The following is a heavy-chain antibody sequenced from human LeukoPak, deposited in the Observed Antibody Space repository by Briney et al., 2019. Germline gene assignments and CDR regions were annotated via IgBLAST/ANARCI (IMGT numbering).Heavy chain of an antibody. D-gene: IGHD3-22*01. CDR2: IVVGSGNT. V-gene: IGHV1-58*02. Sequence: ASVKVSCKASGFTFTSSAMQWVRQARGQRLEWIGWIVVGSGNTNYAQKFQERDTITRDMSTSTAYMELTSLRSEDTAVYYCAADLNYYDSSGSGDYWGQGTLVTVSA. CDR1: GFTFTSSA. CDR3: AADLNYYDSSGSGDY. J-gene: IGHJ4*02.